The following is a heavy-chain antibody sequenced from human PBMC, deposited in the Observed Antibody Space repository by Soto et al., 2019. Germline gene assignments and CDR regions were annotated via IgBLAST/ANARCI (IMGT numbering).Heavy chain of an antibody. CDR2: IIPMSDTA. Sequence: SVKVSCKASGGSFSSYSISWVRQAPGQGLEWMGGIIPMSDTAKYAQKFQGRVTITADKSTTTAYMELSSLRSEDTAVYYCATILGGFFEFWRQGSPVTVSS. J-gene: IGHJ4*02. CDR1: GGSFSSYS. CDR3: ATILGGFFEF. V-gene: IGHV1-69*06. D-gene: IGHD3-3*01.